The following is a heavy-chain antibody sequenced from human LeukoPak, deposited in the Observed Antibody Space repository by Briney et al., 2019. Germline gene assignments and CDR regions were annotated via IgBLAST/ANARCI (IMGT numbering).Heavy chain of an antibody. CDR3: ARPRLVTIFGVVNYWFDP. CDR1: GYTFTGYY. V-gene: IGHV1-2*02. D-gene: IGHD3-3*01. J-gene: IGHJ5*02. Sequence: ASVKVSCKASGYTFTGYYMHWVRQAPGQGLEWMGWINPNSGGTHYAQKFQGRVTMTRDTSISTAYMELSRLKSDDTAVYYCARPRLVTIFGVVNYWFDPWGQGTLVTVSS. CDR2: INPNSGGT.